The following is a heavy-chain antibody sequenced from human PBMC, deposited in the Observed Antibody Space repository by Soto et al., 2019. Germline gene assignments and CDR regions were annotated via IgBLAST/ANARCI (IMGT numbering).Heavy chain of an antibody. CDR3: AREDTYSPGWFDP. J-gene: IGHJ5*02. CDR1: GXTFSSYA. CDR2: IIPIFGTA. D-gene: IGHD6-13*01. Sequence: GASVKVSCKASGXTFSSYAISWVRQAPGQGLEWMGGIIPIFGTANYAQKFRGRVTITADESTSTAYMELSSLRSEDTAVYYCAREDTYSPGWFDPWGQGTLVTVSS. V-gene: IGHV1-69*13.